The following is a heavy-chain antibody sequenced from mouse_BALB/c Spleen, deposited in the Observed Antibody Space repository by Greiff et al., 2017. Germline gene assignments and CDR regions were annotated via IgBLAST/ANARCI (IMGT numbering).Heavy chain of an antibody. V-gene: IGHV1-69*02. Sequence: VQLQQSGAELVRPGASVKLSCKASGYTFTSYWINWVKQRPGQGLEWIGNIYPSDSYTNYNQKFKDKATLTVDKSSSTAYMQLSSPTSEDSAVYYCARYWGRFDYWGQGTTLTVSS. CDR2: IYPSDSYT. D-gene: IGHD4-1*01. CDR3: ARYWGRFDY. CDR1: GYTFTSYW. J-gene: IGHJ2*01.